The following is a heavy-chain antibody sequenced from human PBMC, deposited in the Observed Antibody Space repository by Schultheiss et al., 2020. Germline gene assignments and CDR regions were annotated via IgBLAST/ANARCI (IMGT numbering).Heavy chain of an antibody. Sequence: WGSLRISCAASGFTFSSYFMHWVRQAPGKGLEWVAVISYDGSNKYYADSVKGRFTISRDNSKNTLYLQMNSLRAEDTAVYYCAKDITMVRGVIRGYYGMDVWGQGTTVTVSS. V-gene: IGHV3-30*18. CDR2: ISYDGSNK. CDR1: GFTFSSYF. CDR3: AKDITMVRGVIRGYYGMDV. D-gene: IGHD3-10*01. J-gene: IGHJ6*02.